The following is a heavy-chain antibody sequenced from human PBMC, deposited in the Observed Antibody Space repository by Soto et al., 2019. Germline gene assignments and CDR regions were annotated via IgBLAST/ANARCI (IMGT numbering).Heavy chain of an antibody. J-gene: IGHJ5*01. CDR3: VRDFLQNDGSGGCLDS. D-gene: IGHD2-15*01. CDR1: GFTFSSHD. Sequence: PGGSLRLSXAASGFTFSSHDMHWVRQAPGKGLEWVAVIRYDGSNKNYADSLKGRFTISRDNSKNTLSLQMNSLRGEDTAVYYCVRDFLQNDGSGGCLDSWGQGTLVTVSS. CDR2: IRYDGSNK. V-gene: IGHV3-33*01.